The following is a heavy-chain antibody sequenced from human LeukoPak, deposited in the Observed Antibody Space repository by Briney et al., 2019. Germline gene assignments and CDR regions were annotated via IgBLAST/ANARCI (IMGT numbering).Heavy chain of an antibody. Sequence: NSSETLSLTCTVSGASLSSGSYYWSWIRQPAGKGLEWIGRIYPTDITTYNPSLKSRVTLSVDTSKNQFSLKVNSVTAADAAVYYCARGPGQLTSECFDSWGQGILVTVSS. J-gene: IGHJ5*01. D-gene: IGHD6-13*01. CDR1: GASLSSGSYY. CDR3: ARGPGQLTSECFDS. CDR2: IYPTDIT. V-gene: IGHV4-61*02.